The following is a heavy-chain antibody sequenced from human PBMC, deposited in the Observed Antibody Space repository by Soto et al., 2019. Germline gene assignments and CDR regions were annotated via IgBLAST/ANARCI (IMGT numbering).Heavy chain of an antibody. V-gene: IGHV3-23*01. CDR2: ISGSGGST. J-gene: IGHJ6*02. D-gene: IGHD7-27*01. CDR3: ARDPLPLTSAAYYYYGMDV. CDR1: GFTFSSYA. Sequence: GGSLRLSCAASGFTFSSYAMSWVRQAPGKGLEWVSAISGSGGSTYYADSVKGRFTISRDNSKNSLYLQMNSLRDEDTAVYYCARDPLPLTSAAYYYYGMDVWGQGTTVTVSS.